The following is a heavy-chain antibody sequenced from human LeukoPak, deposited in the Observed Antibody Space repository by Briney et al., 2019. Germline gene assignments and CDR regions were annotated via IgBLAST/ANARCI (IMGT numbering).Heavy chain of an antibody. CDR2: MYYVGST. CDR1: GGSISSYH. D-gene: IGHD6-13*01. J-gene: IGHJ4*02. V-gene: IGHV4-59*08. CDR3: ARHGTGGYSSSWYED. Sequence: PSETLSLTCTVSGGSISSYHWSWIRQPPGKGLEWLGYMYYVGSTNYNPSLKSRVTMSVDTSKNQFSLKLSSVTAADTAVYYCARHGTGGYSSSWYEDWGQGTLVTVSS.